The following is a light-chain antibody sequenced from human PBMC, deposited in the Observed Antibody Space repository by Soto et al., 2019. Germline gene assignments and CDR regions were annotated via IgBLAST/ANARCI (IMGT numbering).Light chain of an antibody. V-gene: IGLV1-44*01. CDR2: SNN. J-gene: IGLJ1*01. CDR3: AAWDDSLNARV. Sequence: QAVVTQPPSASGTPGQRVTISCSGSSSNIGSNTVNWYQQLPGTAPKLLIYSNNQRPSGVPDRFSGSKSGTSASLAISGLQSEDEADYYCAAWDDSLNARVFGTGTTVTVL. CDR1: SSNIGSNT.